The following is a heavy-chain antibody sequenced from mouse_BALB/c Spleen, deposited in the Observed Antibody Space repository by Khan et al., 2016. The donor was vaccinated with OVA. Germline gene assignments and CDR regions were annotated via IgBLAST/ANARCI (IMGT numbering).Heavy chain of an antibody. CDR1: GYTFTDYA. D-gene: IGHD4-1*01. V-gene: IGHV1S137*01. CDR2: ISTYYGDA. CDR3: ASGSVHSRFAY. Sequence: QVRLQQSGAELVRPGVSVKISCKGSGYTFTDYAMHWVKQSHAKSLEWIGVISTYYGDADYNQKFKGKATMTVDKSSSTAFLELARLTSEDSAIFDCASGSVHSRFAYWGQGTLVTVSA. J-gene: IGHJ3*01.